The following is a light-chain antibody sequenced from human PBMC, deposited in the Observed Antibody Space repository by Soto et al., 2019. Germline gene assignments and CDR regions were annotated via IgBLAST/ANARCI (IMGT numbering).Light chain of an antibody. CDR3: SLSDSGAVV. Sequence: QAVVTQEPSLTVSPGGTVTLTCASSTGAVTGGHYPYWFQQKPGQAPRTLIYDTTNKQSWTSARFSGSLLGGKAALTLSGAQPEDEAEYYCSLSDSGAVVFGGGTKVTVL. CDR2: DTT. J-gene: IGLJ3*02. V-gene: IGLV7-46*01. CDR1: TGAVTGGHY.